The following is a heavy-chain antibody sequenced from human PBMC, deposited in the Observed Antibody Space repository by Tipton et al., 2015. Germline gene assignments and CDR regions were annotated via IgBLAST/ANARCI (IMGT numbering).Heavy chain of an antibody. CDR2: ISHGGNT. Sequence: LRLSCAVSAYSISSDYYWGWIRQPPGKGLEWIGTISHGGNTFYNPSLKSRVTMSRDTSKNQFSLKLSSVTAADTAVYYCASPSLPHDRGDYYFQSWGQGSLVTVSS. CDR1: AYSISSDYY. CDR3: ASPSLPHDRGDYYFQS. V-gene: IGHV4-38-2*01. D-gene: IGHD2-21*02. J-gene: IGHJ4*02.